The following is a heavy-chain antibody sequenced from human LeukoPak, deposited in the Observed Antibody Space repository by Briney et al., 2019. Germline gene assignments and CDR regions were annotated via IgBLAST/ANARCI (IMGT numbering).Heavy chain of an antibody. CDR3: ARVPGHSSGWADY. J-gene: IGHJ4*02. CDR2: ISYDGSNK. D-gene: IGHD6-19*01. V-gene: IGHV3-30-3*01. Sequence: GRSLRLSCAASGFTFSSYAMHWVRQAPGKGLEWVAVISYDGSNKYYADSVKGRFTISRDNSKNTLYLQMNSLRAEDTAVYYCARVPGHSSGWADYWGQGTLVTVSS. CDR1: GFTFSSYA.